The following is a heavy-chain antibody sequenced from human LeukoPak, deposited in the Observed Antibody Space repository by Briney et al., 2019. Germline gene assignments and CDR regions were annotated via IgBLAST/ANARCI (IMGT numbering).Heavy chain of an antibody. CDR2: INHSGST. J-gene: IGHJ4*02. D-gene: IGHD2-15*01. Sequence: SETLSLTCAVYGGSFSGYYWSWIRQPPGKGLEWIGEINHSGSTNYNPSLKSRVTISVDTSKNQFFLKLSSVTAADTAMYYCARGEEGAASGTGYFDHWAQGTLVTVSS. V-gene: IGHV4-34*01. CDR1: GGSFSGYY. CDR3: ARGEEGAASGTGYFDH.